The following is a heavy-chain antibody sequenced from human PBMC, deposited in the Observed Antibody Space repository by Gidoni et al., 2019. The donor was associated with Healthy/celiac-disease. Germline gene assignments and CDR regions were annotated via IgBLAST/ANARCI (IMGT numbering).Heavy chain of an antibody. V-gene: IGHV3-21*01. CDR2: ISSSSSHI. J-gene: IGHJ4*02. CDR1: GVTFSSYS. Sequence: EVQLVESGGGLVKPGGSLRLSCAASGVTFSSYSMIWVRQAPGKGLEVVSSISSSSSHIPYADSVKGRFPISRDNAKNSLYLQMTSLRVEDTAVYYCARDLSYCSGGSCYGKGNEFGYWGQGTLVTVSS. D-gene: IGHD2-15*01. CDR3: ARDLSYCSGGSCYGKGNEFGY.